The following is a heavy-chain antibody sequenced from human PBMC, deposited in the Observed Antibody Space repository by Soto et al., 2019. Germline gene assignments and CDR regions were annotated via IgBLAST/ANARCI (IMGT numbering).Heavy chain of an antibody. CDR1: GGSISSSSYY. J-gene: IGHJ5*02. CDR2: IYYSGST. D-gene: IGHD3-10*01. Sequence: SETLSLTCTVSGGSISSSSYYWGWIRQPPGKGLEWIGSIYYSGSTYYNPSLKSRVTISVDTSKNQLSLKLSSVTAADTAVYYCARLVITMVRGVIPPRDNWFDPWGQGTLVTVSS. V-gene: IGHV4-39*01. CDR3: ARLVITMVRGVIPPRDNWFDP.